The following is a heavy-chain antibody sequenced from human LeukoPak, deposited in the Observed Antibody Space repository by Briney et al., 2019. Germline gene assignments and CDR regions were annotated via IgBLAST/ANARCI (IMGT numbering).Heavy chain of an antibody. J-gene: IGHJ3*02. CDR1: GGSISSGSYY. CDR3: AGDPLSNWVAFDI. V-gene: IGHV4-61*02. D-gene: IGHD1-1*01. Sequence: SETLSLTCTVSGGSISSGSYYWSWIRQPAGKGLEWIGRIYTSGSTNYNPSLKSRVTISVDTSKNQFSLKLSSVTAADTAVYYCAGDPLSNWVAFDIWGQGTMVTVSS. CDR2: IYTSGST.